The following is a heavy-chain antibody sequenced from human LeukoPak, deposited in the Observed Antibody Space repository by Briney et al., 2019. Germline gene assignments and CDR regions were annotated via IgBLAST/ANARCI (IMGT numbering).Heavy chain of an antibody. CDR1: GYTFTRHG. Sequence: ASVKVSCKASGYTFTRHGISWVRQAPGQGLEWMGWISAYNGDTKYAQNFQGRVTITTDTSTTTAYMELRSLRFDDTAVYYCARDPSNTSGNYPYFDYWGQGTPVTVSS. CDR2: ISAYNGDT. J-gene: IGHJ4*02. V-gene: IGHV1-18*01. D-gene: IGHD3-22*01. CDR3: ARDPSNTSGNYPYFDY.